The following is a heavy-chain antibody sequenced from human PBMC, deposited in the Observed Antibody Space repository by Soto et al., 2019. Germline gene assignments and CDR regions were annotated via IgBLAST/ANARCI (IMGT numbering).Heavy chain of an antibody. Sequence: SETLSLTRTVSGSSISSGGYYWSWIRQHPGKGLEWIGYIYYSGSTYYNPSLKSRVTISVDTSKNQFSLKLSSVTAADTAVYYCARALYEWELLSGYFDYWGQGTLVTVSS. J-gene: IGHJ4*02. V-gene: IGHV4-31*03. CDR2: IYYSGST. D-gene: IGHD1-26*01. CDR3: ARALYEWELLSGYFDY. CDR1: GSSISSGGYY.